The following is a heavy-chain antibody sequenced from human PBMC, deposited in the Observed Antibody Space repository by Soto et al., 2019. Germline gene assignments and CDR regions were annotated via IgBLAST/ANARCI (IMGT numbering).Heavy chain of an antibody. CDR1: GYTFSRFG. Sequence: ASVKVSCKASGYTFSRFGINWVRQAPGQGLEWMGWISAYNDNTKYAQKLQGRITMTTDTSTSTAYMELRSLRSDDTAVYYCARDRAPYDILTDDYWGQGTLVTVSS. CDR2: ISAYNDNT. D-gene: IGHD3-9*01. V-gene: IGHV1-18*01. J-gene: IGHJ4*02. CDR3: ARDRAPYDILTDDY.